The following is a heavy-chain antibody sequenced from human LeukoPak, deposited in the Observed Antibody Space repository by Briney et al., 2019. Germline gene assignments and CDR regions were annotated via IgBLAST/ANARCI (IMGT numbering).Heavy chain of an antibody. CDR2: IYNTGST. D-gene: IGHD6-19*01. V-gene: IGHV4-59*08. CDR1: GGSIISSF. J-gene: IGHJ3*02. CDR3: ARLSGSYGWYPWAFDI. Sequence: SETLSLTCTVSGGSIISSFWNWGWIRQPPGKGLEWIGYIYNTGSTNYDLSLKSRVNILVDTSKNRLSLRLSSVTAADTAVYYCARLSGSYGWYPWAFDIWGRGTMVTVSS.